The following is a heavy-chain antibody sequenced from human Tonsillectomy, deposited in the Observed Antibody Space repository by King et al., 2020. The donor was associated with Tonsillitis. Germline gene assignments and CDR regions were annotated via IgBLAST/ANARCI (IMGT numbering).Heavy chain of an antibody. D-gene: IGHD3-22*01. CDR1: GFTFDDYA. Sequence: VQLVESGGGLVQPGRSLRISCAASGFTFDDYAMHWVRQTPGKGLEWVSRISWNSGSIGYADSVKGRFTISRDNAKNSLYLQMNSLRAEDTALYYCAVDSSGYFNFDYWGQGTLVTVFS. V-gene: IGHV3-9*01. J-gene: IGHJ4*02. CDR2: ISWNSGSI. CDR3: AVDSSGYFNFDY.